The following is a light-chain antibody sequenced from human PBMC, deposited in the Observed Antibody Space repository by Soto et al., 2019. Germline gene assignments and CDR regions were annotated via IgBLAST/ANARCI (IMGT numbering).Light chain of an antibody. Sequence: EIVLTQSPATLSLSLGERATLSCRASQSVDSSLAWYQQKPGQAPRLVIYDASNRATGIPARFSGSGSGTDFTLTISSLEPEVFAVYYCQQRKSWPPITFGGGTTVEIK. CDR1: QSVDSS. CDR3: QQRKSWPPIT. J-gene: IGKJ4*01. CDR2: DAS. V-gene: IGKV3-11*01.